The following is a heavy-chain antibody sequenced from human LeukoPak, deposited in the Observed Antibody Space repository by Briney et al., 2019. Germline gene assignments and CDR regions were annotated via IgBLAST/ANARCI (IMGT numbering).Heavy chain of an antibody. CDR1: GFTFSSYA. J-gene: IGHJ4*02. V-gene: IGHV3-23*01. Sequence: GGSLRLSCAASGFTFSSYAMSWVRQAPGKGLEWVSAISGSGGSTYYADSVKGRFTISRDNSKNTLYLQMNSLRAEDTAVYYCATLDVVVVIRRSGYFDYWGQGTLVTVSS. CDR2: ISGSGGST. D-gene: IGHD3-22*01. CDR3: ATLDVVVVIRRSGYFDY.